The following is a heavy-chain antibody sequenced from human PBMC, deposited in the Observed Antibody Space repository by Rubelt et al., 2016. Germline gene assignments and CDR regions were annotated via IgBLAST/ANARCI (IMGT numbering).Heavy chain of an antibody. CDR3: ARGYTYYYGSGSYGVQGGNGYYYGMDV. J-gene: IGHJ6*02. Sequence: SGAEVKKPGASVKVSCKASGYTFTSYAMHWVRQAPGQRLEWMGWINAGNGNTKYSQKFQGRVTITRDTSASTAYMELSSLRSEDTAVYYCARGYTYYYGSGSYGVQGGNGYYYGMDVWGQGTTVTVSS. CDR2: INAGNGNT. D-gene: IGHD3-10*01. CDR1: GYTFTSYA. V-gene: IGHV1-3*01.